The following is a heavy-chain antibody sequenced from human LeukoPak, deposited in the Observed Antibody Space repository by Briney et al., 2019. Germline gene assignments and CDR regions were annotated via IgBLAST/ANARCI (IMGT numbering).Heavy chain of an antibody. J-gene: IGHJ3*02. CDR1: GFTFSSYW. D-gene: IGHD6-6*01. CDR2: INSDGSTT. V-gene: IGHV3-74*01. Sequence: GGSLRLSCAASGFTFSSYWMHWVRQAPGKGLVWVPRINSDGSTTSYADSVKGRFTISRDNAKNTLYLQMNSLRAEDTAAYYCARRSAARDAFDIWGQGTMVTVSS. CDR3: ARRSAARDAFDI.